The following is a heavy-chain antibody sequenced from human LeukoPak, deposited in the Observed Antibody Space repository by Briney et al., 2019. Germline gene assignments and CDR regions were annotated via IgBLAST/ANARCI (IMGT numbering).Heavy chain of an antibody. V-gene: IGHV1-69*05. J-gene: IGHJ4*02. CDR2: IVPIFGTA. D-gene: IGHD2-15*01. CDR3: ASELDCSGGSCYGY. CDR1: GGTFSSYA. Sequence: SVKVSCKASGGTFSSYAISWVRQAPGQGLEWMGGIVPIFGTANYAQKFQGRVTITTDESTSTAYMELSSLRSEDTAVYYCASELDCSGGSCYGYWGQGTLVTVSS.